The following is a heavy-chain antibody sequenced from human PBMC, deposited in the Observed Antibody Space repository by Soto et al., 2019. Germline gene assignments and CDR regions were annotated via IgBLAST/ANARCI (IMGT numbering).Heavy chain of an antibody. CDR3: AKDPLADILTGYTPYYYYVMDV. J-gene: IGHJ6*02. D-gene: IGHD3-9*01. CDR1: GFTFSSYA. Sequence: GGSLRLSCAASGFTFSSYAMSWVRQAPGKGLEWVSAISGSGGSTYYADSVKGRFTISRDNSKNTLYLQMNSLRAEDTAVYYCAKDPLADILTGYTPYYYYVMDVWGQGTTVTVSS. CDR2: ISGSGGST. V-gene: IGHV3-23*01.